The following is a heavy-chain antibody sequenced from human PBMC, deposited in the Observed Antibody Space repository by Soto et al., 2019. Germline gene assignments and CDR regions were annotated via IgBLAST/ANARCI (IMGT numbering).Heavy chain of an antibody. CDR1: GFSFSSYG. CDR3: ARDPTGGPSWYEGFFDY. D-gene: IGHD6-13*01. J-gene: IGHJ4*02. V-gene: IGHV3-33*01. Sequence: GGSLRLSCAASGFSFSSYGMHWVRQAPGKGLEWVAVIWYDGSNKYYADSVKGRFTISRDNSKNTLYLQMNSLRAEDTAVYYCARDPTGGPSWYEGFFDYWGQGTLVTVSS. CDR2: IWYDGSNK.